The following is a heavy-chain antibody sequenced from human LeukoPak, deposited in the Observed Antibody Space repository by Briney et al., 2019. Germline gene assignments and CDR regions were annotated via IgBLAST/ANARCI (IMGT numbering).Heavy chain of an antibody. J-gene: IGHJ4*02. Sequence: GGSLRLSCAASGFTFSSYAMHWVRQAPGKGLESVSAISSNGGSTYYANSVKGRFTISRDNSKNTLYLQMGSLRAEDMAVYYCARQYDSSGYYYPFDYWGRGTLVTVSS. V-gene: IGHV3-64*01. D-gene: IGHD3-22*01. CDR2: ISSNGGST. CDR1: GFTFSSYA. CDR3: ARQYDSSGYYYPFDY.